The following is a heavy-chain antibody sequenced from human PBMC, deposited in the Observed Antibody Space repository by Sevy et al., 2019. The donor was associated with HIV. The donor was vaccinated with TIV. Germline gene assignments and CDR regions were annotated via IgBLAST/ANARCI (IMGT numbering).Heavy chain of an antibody. J-gene: IGHJ4*02. CDR3: AKYTSYYYDSSGYYHY. V-gene: IGHV3-23*01. CDR2: ISGSGGST. CDR1: GFTFSSYA. Sequence: GGSLRLSCAASGFTFSSYAMSWVRQAPGKGLEWVSAISGSGGSTYYADSVKGRFTISRDNSKNTLYLQMNSLRAEDTAVYYCAKYTSYYYDSSGYYHYWGQGTLVTVS. D-gene: IGHD3-22*01.